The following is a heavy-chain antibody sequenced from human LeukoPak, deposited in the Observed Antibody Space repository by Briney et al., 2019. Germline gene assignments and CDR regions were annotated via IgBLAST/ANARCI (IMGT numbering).Heavy chain of an antibody. D-gene: IGHD2-15*01. V-gene: IGHV3-64D*09. Sequence: GGSLRLSCSASGFPFSSYAMHWVRQAPGKGLEYISAISDSGGSTYYADSVKGRFTISRDNSKNTLHLQMSSLRAEDTAVYFCVRGYSFGPYGIDVWGQGTTVTVSS. CDR2: ISDSGGST. CDR3: VRGYSFGPYGIDV. J-gene: IGHJ6*02. CDR1: GFPFSSYA.